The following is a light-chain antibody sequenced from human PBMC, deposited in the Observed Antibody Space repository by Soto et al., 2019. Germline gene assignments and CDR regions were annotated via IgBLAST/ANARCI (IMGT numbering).Light chain of an antibody. J-gene: IGKJ1*01. Sequence: EIVLTQSPGTLSLSPGESATLSCRASQFVSRSYFAWYQQRPGQAPRLLIYDASRRATGIPDRFSGSGSGTDFVLTICSLEPEDFGVYYCHQSGESVWTFGQGTKVEIK. CDR1: QFVSRSY. CDR3: HQSGESVWT. V-gene: IGKV3-20*01. CDR2: DAS.